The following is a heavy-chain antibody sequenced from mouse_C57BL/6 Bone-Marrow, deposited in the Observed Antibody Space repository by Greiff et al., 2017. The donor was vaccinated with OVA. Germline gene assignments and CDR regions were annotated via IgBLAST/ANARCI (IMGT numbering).Heavy chain of an antibody. V-gene: IGHV1-81*01. Sequence: QVQLQQSGAELARPGASVKLSCKASGYTFTSYGISWVKQRPGQGLEWIGEIYPRSGNTYYNEKFKGKATLTADKSSSTAYMELRSLTSEDSAVYYDAREGVGCDFAWLDYWGQGTPVTVSA. D-gene: IGHD2-2*01. J-gene: IGHJ3*01. CDR1: GYTFTSYG. CDR3: AREGVGCDFAWLDY. CDR2: IYPRSGNT.